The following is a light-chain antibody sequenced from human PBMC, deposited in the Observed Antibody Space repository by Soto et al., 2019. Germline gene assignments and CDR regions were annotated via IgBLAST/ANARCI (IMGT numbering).Light chain of an antibody. CDR3: HHVNNWSPAGT. CDR2: YAS. J-gene: IGKJ1*01. V-gene: IGKV3-15*01. CDR1: QSVSSN. Sequence: EIVMPQSPATLSVSPGERATLACSASQSVSSNLAWYPQKPGQTPRLRIYYASTRATGITARFRGSGSGTEFTRTISSLQAANLVVDYRHHVNNWSPAGTFGQGNKVEIE.